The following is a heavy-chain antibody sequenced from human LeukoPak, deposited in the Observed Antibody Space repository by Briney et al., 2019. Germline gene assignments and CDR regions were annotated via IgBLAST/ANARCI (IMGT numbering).Heavy chain of an antibody. J-gene: IGHJ6*02. Sequence: GGSLRLSCAVSKFILTTYTTTWVRQAPGEGLEWVSSVSRGVASTYYADSVEGRFTISRDSSNNTVYLHMRSLRDEDTAVYYCAKDSYGLDVWGQGTTASVS. V-gene: IGHV3-23*01. CDR2: VSRGVAST. CDR3: AKDSYGLDV. CDR1: KFILTTYT.